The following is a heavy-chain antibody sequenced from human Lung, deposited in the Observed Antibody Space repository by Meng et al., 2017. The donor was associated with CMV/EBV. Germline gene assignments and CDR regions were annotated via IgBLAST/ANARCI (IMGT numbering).Heavy chain of an antibody. CDR2: IRDTGYSK. D-gene: IGHD4-11*01. Sequence: GESXKISXAASGFTFSTFGIHWVRQAPGKGLEWVAFIRDTGYSKYYADSVKGRFTISRDNSKNTLYLQMDSLRAEDTAVYYCAKDMTTTYYYYGMDVWGQGTXVTVSS. J-gene: IGHJ6*02. CDR1: GFTFSTFG. CDR3: AKDMTTTYYYYGMDV. V-gene: IGHV3-30*02.